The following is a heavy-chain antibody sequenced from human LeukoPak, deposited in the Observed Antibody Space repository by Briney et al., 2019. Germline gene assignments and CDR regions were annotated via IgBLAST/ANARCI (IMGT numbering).Heavy chain of an antibody. Sequence: PSETLSLTRTVSGGSISSSSYYWGWIRQPPGKGLEWIGSIYYSGSTYYNPSLKSRVTISVDTSKNQFSLKLSSVTAADTAVYYCARHALDHFDYWGQGTLVTVSS. J-gene: IGHJ4*02. V-gene: IGHV4-39*01. CDR1: GGSISSSSYY. CDR3: ARHALDHFDY. CDR2: IYYSGST.